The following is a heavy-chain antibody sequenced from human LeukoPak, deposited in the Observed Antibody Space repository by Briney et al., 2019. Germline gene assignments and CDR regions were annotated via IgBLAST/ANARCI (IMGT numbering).Heavy chain of an antibody. CDR3: ARDPVQKYSSGPGWFDP. CDR1: GYTFTSYG. J-gene: IGHJ5*02. D-gene: IGHD6-19*01. V-gene: IGHV1-18*01. CDR2: ISAYNGNT. Sequence: ASVKVSCKASGYTFTSYGISWVRHAPGQGLEWMGWISAYNGNTNYAQKLQGRVTMTTDTSTSTAYMELRSLRSDDTAVYYCARDPVQKYSSGPGWFDPWGQGTLVTVSS.